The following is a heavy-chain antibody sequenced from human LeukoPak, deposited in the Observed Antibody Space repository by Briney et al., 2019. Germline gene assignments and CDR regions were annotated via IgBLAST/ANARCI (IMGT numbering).Heavy chain of an antibody. Sequence: GGSLRLSCAASGCSFSSYNMNWVRLAPGKGLEWVSSISTSNSYIYYADSVKGRFTISRDNAQSSLYLQMNSLTAEDTAVYYCARDRPRYCGRTSCPVDYWGQGILVTVSS. J-gene: IGHJ4*02. CDR3: ARDRPRYCGRTSCPVDY. CDR1: GCSFSSYN. V-gene: IGHV3-21*01. CDR2: ISTSNSYI. D-gene: IGHD2-2*01.